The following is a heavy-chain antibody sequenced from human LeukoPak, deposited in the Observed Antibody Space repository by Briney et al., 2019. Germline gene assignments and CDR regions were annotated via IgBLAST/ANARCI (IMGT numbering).Heavy chain of an antibody. J-gene: IGHJ4*02. CDR2: IIPILGIA. D-gene: IGHD6-13*01. V-gene: IGHV1-69*04. CDR1: GGTFSSYA. CDR3: ARAWVPGIAAADDY. Sequence: SVKVSCKASGGTFSSYAISWVRQAPGQGLEWMGRIIPILGIANYAQKFQGRVTITADKSTSTAYMELSSLRSEDTAVYYCARAWVPGIAAADDYWGQGTLVTVSS.